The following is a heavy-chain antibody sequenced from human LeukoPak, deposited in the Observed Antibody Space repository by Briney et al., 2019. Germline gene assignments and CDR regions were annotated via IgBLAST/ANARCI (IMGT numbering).Heavy chain of an antibody. CDR3: AKEASNWGSVVDY. Sequence: SETLSLTCTVSGGSIGSYYWNWIRQPPGKGLEWIGYIYYSESTNYNPSLKSRATISVDTSKNQFSLKVSSVTAADTAVYYCAKEASNWGSVVDYWGQGTLVTVSS. V-gene: IGHV4-59*01. J-gene: IGHJ4*02. CDR2: IYYSEST. CDR1: GGSIGSYY. D-gene: IGHD7-27*01.